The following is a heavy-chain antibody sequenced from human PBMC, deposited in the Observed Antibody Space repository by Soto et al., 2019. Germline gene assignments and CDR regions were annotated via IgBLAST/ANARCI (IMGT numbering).Heavy chain of an antibody. V-gene: IGHV6-1*01. D-gene: IGHD6-19*01. Sequence: QTVSLTFPISGDSVSSNSAAWNWIRQSPSRGLECLGRTYYRSKCYNDYAVSVKSRITINPDTSKNQFSLQLNSVTPEDTAVYYCAREDEQWLALDYWGQGTTVTVSS. CDR3: AREDEQWLALDY. J-gene: IGHJ4*02. CDR1: GDSVSSNSAA. CDR2: TYYRSKCYN.